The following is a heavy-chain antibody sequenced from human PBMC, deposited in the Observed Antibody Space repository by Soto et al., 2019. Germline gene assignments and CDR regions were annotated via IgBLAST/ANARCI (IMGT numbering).Heavy chain of an antibody. V-gene: IGHV3-23*01. Sequence: GGSLRLSCAASGFTFSSYAMSWVRQAPGKGLEWVSAISGSGGSIYYADSVKGRFTISRDNSKNTLYLQMNSLRAEDTAVYYCVNDQQLCWSGYSNWFDPWGQGTLVTVSS. CDR2: ISGSGGSI. CDR3: VNDQQLCWSGYSNWFDP. CDR1: GFTFSSYA. J-gene: IGHJ5*02. D-gene: IGHD3-3*01.